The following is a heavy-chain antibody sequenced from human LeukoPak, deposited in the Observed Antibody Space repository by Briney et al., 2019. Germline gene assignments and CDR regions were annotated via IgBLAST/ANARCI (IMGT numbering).Heavy chain of an antibody. CDR1: GFTFSSYG. Sequence: PGGSLRLSCAASGFTFSSYGMHWVRQAPGKGLEWVAVIWYDGSNKYYADSVEGRFTISRDNSKNTLYLQMNSLRAEDTAVYYCARDALGRGYYYATLDYWGQGTLVTVSS. D-gene: IGHD3-22*01. J-gene: IGHJ4*02. V-gene: IGHV3-33*01. CDR3: ARDALGRGYYYATLDY. CDR2: IWYDGSNK.